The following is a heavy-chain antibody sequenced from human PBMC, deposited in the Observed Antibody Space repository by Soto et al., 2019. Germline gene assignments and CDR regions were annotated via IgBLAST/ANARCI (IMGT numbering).Heavy chain of an antibody. J-gene: IGHJ4*02. Sequence: SLRLSCAASGFTFSSYAMHWVRQAPGKGLEWVAVISYDGSNKYYADSVKGRFTISRDNSKNTLYLQMNSLRAEDTAVYYCARIGGYCSSTSCPSDYWGQGTLVTVSS. CDR2: ISYDGSNK. V-gene: IGHV3-30-3*01. CDR3: ARIGGYCSSTSCPSDY. D-gene: IGHD2-2*01. CDR1: GFTFSSYA.